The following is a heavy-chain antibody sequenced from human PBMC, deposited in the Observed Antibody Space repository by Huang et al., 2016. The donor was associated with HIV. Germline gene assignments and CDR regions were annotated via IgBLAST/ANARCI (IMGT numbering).Heavy chain of an antibody. CDR2: ISSSGTRT. CDR1: GFMFRDYA. D-gene: IGHD1-1*01. CDR3: AKPFTGTSNQVFDH. J-gene: IGHJ4*02. Sequence: EVQLLESGGGLVRTGGSLRLSCVVSGFMFRDYAMSWVRQAPGKGLEGVGGISSSGTRTHYAGYVKGQFTISRDNSKNTLFLQRNSLRAEATAVYYCAKPFTGTSNQVFDHWGRGTLVTVSS. V-gene: IGHV3-23*01.